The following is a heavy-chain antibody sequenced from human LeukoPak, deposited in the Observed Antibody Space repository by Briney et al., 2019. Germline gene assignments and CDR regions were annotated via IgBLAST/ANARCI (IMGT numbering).Heavy chain of an antibody. CDR1: GYTFTGYY. CDR3: ARVRYGSSSGGYFDY. J-gene: IGHJ4*02. CDR2: INPNSGGT. Sequence: ASVKVSCKASGYTFTGYYMHWVRQAPGQGLEWMGWINPNSGGTNYAQKFQGRVTMTRDTSISTAYMELSRLRSDDTAVYYCARVRYGSSSGGYFDYWGQGTLVTVSS. D-gene: IGHD6-6*01. V-gene: IGHV1-2*02.